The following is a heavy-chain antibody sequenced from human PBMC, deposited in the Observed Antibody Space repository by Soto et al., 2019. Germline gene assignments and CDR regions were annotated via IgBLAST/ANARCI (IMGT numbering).Heavy chain of an antibody. CDR1: GYTFSNYG. D-gene: IGHD2-2*01. Sequence: ASVKVSCKPSGYTFSNYGITWVRQAPGQPLEWLGWISLYSDGTNYAQKFQGRVSMTTDTSTTTAYMELRSLRSDDTAVYYCARVVLGAEAWFGPWGQGTLVTVSS. V-gene: IGHV1-18*01. J-gene: IGHJ5*02. CDR2: ISLYSDGT. CDR3: ARVVLGAEAWFGP.